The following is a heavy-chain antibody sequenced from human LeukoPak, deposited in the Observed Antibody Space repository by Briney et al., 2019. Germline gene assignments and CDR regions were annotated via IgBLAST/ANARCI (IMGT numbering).Heavy chain of an antibody. CDR1: GRSFSGYY. J-gene: IGHJ4*02. CDR2: INHSGST. CDR3: ARLYSGSFNY. V-gene: IGHV4-34*01. D-gene: IGHD1-26*01. Sequence: KPSETLSLTCAVYGRSFSGYYWSWIRQPPGKGLEWIGEINHSGSTNYNPSLKSRVPIPVEPSKEQLSLKLSSLTAADRPVYYWARLYSGSFNYWGPGTLVTVSS.